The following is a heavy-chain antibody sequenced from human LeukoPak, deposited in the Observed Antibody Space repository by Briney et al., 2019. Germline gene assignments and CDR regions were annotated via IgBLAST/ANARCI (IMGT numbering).Heavy chain of an antibody. J-gene: IGHJ4*02. CDR3: ARDPYGVEGKNYFDY. V-gene: IGHV4-4*07. Sequence: SSETLSLTCTVSGASISSYDWSWIRQPAGKGLEWIRRIYTSGSTNYNPSFKSRVTMSVDMSKNQFSLRLSSVTAADTAVYYCARDPYGVEGKNYFDYWGQGTLVTVSS. CDR1: GASISSYD. D-gene: IGHD4-17*01. CDR2: IYTSGST.